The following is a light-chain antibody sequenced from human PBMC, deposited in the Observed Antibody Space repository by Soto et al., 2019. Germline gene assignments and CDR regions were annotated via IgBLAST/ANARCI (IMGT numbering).Light chain of an antibody. V-gene: IGKV3-20*01. J-gene: IGKJ2*01. CDR3: QQYGSLPYT. CDR1: QNVDNNF. Sequence: ENVLTQSPGTLSLSPGERATISCRASQNVDNNFLAWYQHKPGQPPRLLIFGASIRAAGIPDRFSGSGSGTDFTLSISRLEPEDFVVYHCQQYGSLPYTFVQGTKLDI. CDR2: GAS.